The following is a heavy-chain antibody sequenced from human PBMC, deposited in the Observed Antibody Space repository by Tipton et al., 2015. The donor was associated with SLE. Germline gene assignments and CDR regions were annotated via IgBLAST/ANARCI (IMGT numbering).Heavy chain of an antibody. J-gene: IGHJ6*02. CDR2: VFRGGST. CDR3: AGGCSSSTGEPFYFFGMDV. CDR1: GDSLSGQY. V-gene: IGHV4-34*01. Sequence: LRLSCSVYGDSLSGQYWSWIRQPPGKGLEWIGEVFRGGSTNYSPTLESRVTVTVDMSKNQLSLRLISVTASDTAVYYCAGGCSSSTGEPFYFFGMDVWGQGTTVTVSS. D-gene: IGHD2-2*01.